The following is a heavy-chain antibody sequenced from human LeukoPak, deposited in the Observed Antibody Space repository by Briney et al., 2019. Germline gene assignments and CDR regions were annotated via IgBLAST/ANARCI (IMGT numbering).Heavy chain of an antibody. CDR3: QGVVVAATTSGYFDY. J-gene: IGHJ4*02. CDR1: GGSISSYY. D-gene: IGHD2-15*01. Sequence: SETLSLTCTVSGGSISSYYWSWIRQPAGKGLEWIGRIYTSGSTNYNPSLKSRVTISVDTSKNQFSLKLSSVTAADTAVYYCQGVVVAATTSGYFDYWGQGTLVTVSS. CDR2: IYTSGST. V-gene: IGHV4-4*07.